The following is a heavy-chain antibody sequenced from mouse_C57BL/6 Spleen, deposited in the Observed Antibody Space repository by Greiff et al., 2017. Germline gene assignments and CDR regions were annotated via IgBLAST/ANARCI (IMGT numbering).Heavy chain of an antibody. CDR1: GFSLTSYG. J-gene: IGHJ4*01. V-gene: IGHV2-2*01. Sequence: VQLVESGPGLVQPSQSLSITCTVSGFSLTSYGVHWVRQSPGKGLEWLGVIWSGGSTDYNAAFISRLSISKDNSTSQVFFKMNSLQADDTAIYYCARKGGYDAMDYWGQGTSVTVAS. CDR2: IWSGGST. CDR3: ARKGGYDAMDY.